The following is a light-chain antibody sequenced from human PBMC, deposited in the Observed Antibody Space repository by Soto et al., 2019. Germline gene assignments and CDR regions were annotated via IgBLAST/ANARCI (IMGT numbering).Light chain of an antibody. CDR1: QSVSSN. V-gene: IGKV3-15*01. CDR2: GAS. J-gene: IGKJ4*01. Sequence: EIVMTQSPATLSVSPGGRATLSCRASQSVSSNLAWYQQKPGQAPRLLVYGASTRATGIPARFSGSGSGTEFTLTISSLQSEDFAVYYCQQYTNWPLTFVGGAKVEIK. CDR3: QQYTNWPLT.